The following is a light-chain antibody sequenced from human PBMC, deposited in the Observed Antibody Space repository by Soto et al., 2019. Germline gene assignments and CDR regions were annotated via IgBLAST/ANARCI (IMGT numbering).Light chain of an antibody. CDR3: ERYGSSPRA. V-gene: IGKV3-20*01. CDR2: GAS. Sequence: EIVLTQSPGILSLSPGERATLSCRASQSVSSSYLAWYQQRFGQAPRLLIYGASSRATGIPDRFSGSGSGTDFTLTISRLDSEDFAVYYCERYGSSPRAVVQGT. J-gene: IGKJ1*01. CDR1: QSVSSSY.